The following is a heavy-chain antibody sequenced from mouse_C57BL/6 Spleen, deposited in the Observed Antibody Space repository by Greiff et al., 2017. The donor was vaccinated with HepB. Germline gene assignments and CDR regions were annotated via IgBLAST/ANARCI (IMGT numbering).Heavy chain of an antibody. CDR2: IYPRSGNT. Sequence: VQLQQSGAELARPGASVKLSCKASGYTFTSYGISWVKQRTGQGLEWIGEIYPRSGNTYYNEKFKGKATLTADKSSSKAYMELRSLTSEDSAVYFCAGFYYCNSAWFAYWGQGTLVTVSA. CDR3: AGFYYCNSAWFAY. V-gene: IGHV1-81*01. J-gene: IGHJ3*01. CDR1: GYTFTSYG. D-gene: IGHD2-1*01.